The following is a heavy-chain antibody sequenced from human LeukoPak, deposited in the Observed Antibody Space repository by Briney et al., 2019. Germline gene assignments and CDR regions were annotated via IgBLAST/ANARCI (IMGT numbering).Heavy chain of an antibody. Sequence: GASVKVSCKASGYTFTGYYMHWVRQAPGQGLEWMGWINPNSGGTNYAQKFQGRVTMTRDTSISTAYMELSRLRSDDTAVYYCARVSVVVVPAATNWFDPWGQGTLVTVSS. V-gene: IGHV1-2*02. CDR2: INPNSGGT. CDR3: ARVSVVVVPAATNWFDP. D-gene: IGHD2-2*01. J-gene: IGHJ5*02. CDR1: GYTFTGYY.